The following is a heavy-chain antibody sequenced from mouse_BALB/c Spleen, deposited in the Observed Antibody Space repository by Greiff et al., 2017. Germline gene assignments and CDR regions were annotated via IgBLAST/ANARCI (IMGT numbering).Heavy chain of an antibody. D-gene: IGHD2-4*01. Sequence: EVKLMESGGGLVKPGGSLKLSCAASGFTFSDYYMYWVRQTPEKRLEWVATISDGGSYTYYPDSVKGRFTISRDNAKNNLYLQMSSLKSEDTAMYYCARGMITTYAMDYWGQGTSVTVSS. V-gene: IGHV5-4*02. J-gene: IGHJ4*01. CDR2: ISDGGSYT. CDR1: GFTFSDYY. CDR3: ARGMITTYAMDY.